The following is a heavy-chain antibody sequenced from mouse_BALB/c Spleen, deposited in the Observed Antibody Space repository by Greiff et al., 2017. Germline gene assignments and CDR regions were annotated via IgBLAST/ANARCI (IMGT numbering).Heavy chain of an antibody. Sequence: EVKLMESGGGLVQPGGSLKLSCAASGFTFSSYGMSWVRQTPDKRLELVATINSNGGSTYYPDSVKGRFTISRDNAKNTLYLQMSSLKSEDTAMYYCAREGGYRYDFDYWGQGTTLTVSS. D-gene: IGHD2-14*01. CDR3: AREGGYRYDFDY. CDR1: GFTFSSYG. V-gene: IGHV5-6-3*01. J-gene: IGHJ2*01. CDR2: INSNGGST.